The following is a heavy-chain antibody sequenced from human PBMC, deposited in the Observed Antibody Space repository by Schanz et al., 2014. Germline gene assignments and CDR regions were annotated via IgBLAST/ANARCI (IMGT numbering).Heavy chain of an antibody. J-gene: IGHJ4*02. Sequence: EVQLVESGGGLIQPGGSLRLSCAASGFTFSSYAMSWVRQAPGKGLEWVSAISGSGGDTYYADSVKGRFTISRDDSKNTLHLQMNSLRSEDTAIYFCARDQASTHWGQGTPVTVSS. CDR1: GFTFSSYA. CDR3: ARDQASTH. CDR2: ISGSGGDT. V-gene: IGHV3-23*04.